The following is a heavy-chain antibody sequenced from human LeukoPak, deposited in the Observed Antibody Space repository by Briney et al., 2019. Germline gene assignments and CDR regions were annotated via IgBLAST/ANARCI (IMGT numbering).Heavy chain of an antibody. Sequence: ASVKVSCKASGYTFTGYYMHWVRQAPGQGLEWMGWINPNSGGTNYAQKFQGRVTMTRDTSISTAYMELSRLRSDDPAVYYFARVGSIAVGDFDYWGQGTLVTVSS. J-gene: IGHJ4*02. CDR2: INPNSGGT. CDR1: GYTFTGYY. CDR3: ARVGSIAVGDFDY. V-gene: IGHV1-2*02. D-gene: IGHD6-19*01.